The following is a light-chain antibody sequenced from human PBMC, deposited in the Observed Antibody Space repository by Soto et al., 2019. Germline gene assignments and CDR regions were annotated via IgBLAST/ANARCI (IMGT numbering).Light chain of an antibody. V-gene: IGKV1-6*01. J-gene: IGKJ1*01. CDR2: AAS. CDR1: QSIVTY. CDR3: LQDINYPWT. Sequence: IHMTQSPSSLSASVPGRGSMSFRARQSIVTYLNWYLQKPGKAPKLLIYAASTLQSGVPPRFSGSGSGTDFTLAISSLQPEDSATYYCLQDINYPWTFGQGTKVDIK.